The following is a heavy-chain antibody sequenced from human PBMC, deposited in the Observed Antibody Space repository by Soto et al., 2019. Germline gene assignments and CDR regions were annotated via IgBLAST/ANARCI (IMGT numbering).Heavy chain of an antibody. CDR1: GYPVTAYY. D-gene: IGHD3-3*01. CDR2: INPATGAA. V-gene: IGHV1-2*02. J-gene: IGHJ3*02. Sequence: QLHLVQSGAVVKKPGASVTVSCSASGYPVTAYYMHWVRQAPGRGLVWMGGINPATGAAKYTQTFLGRVTMTRDTATSTVFMELSGLTSEYTAVFYCARGVGVGVAGSAAFDMWGQGTLVTVSS. CDR3: ARGVGVGVAGSAAFDM.